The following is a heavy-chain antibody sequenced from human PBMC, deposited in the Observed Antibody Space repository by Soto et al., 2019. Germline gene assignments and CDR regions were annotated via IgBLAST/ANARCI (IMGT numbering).Heavy chain of an antibody. D-gene: IGHD2-15*01. CDR3: ARVGSSYDS. V-gene: IGHV1-46*01. CDR1: GYTFTSYG. J-gene: IGHJ4*02. Sequence: ASVKVSCKASGYTFTSYGISWVRQAPGQGLEWMGIINPSDGNTVYAQQFQGRVTMTTDTSTSTVYMELSSLRSEDTAVYYCARVGSSYDSWGQGTLVTVSS. CDR2: INPSDGNT.